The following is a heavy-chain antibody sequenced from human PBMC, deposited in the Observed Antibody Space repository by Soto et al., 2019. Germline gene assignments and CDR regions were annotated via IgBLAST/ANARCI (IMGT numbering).Heavy chain of an antibody. CDR1: GFTFDDYA. Sequence: VQLVESGGGLVQPGRSLRLSCAASGFTFDDYAMHWVRRVPGKGLEWVSSISWNSNIIGYADSVKGRFTISRDNAKYSLYLQMNSLRPEDTALYYCAKGGPDGFCSGGRCYFDYWGQGTLVTVSS. V-gene: IGHV3-9*01. J-gene: IGHJ4*02. CDR2: ISWNSNII. CDR3: AKGGPDGFCSGGRCYFDY. D-gene: IGHD2-15*01.